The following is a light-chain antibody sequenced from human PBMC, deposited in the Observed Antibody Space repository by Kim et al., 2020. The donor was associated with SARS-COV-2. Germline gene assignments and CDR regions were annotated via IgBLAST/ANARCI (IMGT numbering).Light chain of an antibody. V-gene: IGLV3-9*01. CDR3: QVWDSRGV. J-gene: IGLJ2*01. CDR1: NIGSKN. CDR2: RDS. Sequence: VSVALGQTARITCGGSNIGSKNVPWNKQKPGQPPVLVIYRDSTRPSGFPERFSGSNSGNTATLTISRAQAGDEADYYCQVWDSRGVFGGGTQLTVL.